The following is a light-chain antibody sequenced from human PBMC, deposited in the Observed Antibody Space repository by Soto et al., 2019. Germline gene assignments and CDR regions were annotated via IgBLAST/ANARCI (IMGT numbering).Light chain of an antibody. CDR3: QQRSNWPH. CDR2: GAS. CDR1: QSVSSSY. Sequence: EIVLTHSPFTLSLSPVERATLSFMASQSVSSSYLAWSQQKPGQAPRLLIYGASSRATGIPARFSGSGSGTDFSLTISRLEPEDFAVYYCQQRSNWPHFGQGTKVDIK. J-gene: IGKJ1*01. V-gene: IGKV3D-20*02.